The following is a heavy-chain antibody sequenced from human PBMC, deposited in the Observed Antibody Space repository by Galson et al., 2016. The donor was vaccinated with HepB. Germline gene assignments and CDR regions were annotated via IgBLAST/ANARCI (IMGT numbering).Heavy chain of an antibody. J-gene: IGHJ2*01. Sequence: SLRLSCAASGFTFNDYGMTWVRQAPGKGLGWVSGVNWKGDTTVYADSVRGRFTISRDNAKNSLYLQMDSLRAEDTALYYCARGIGRIAVAGTVAYWYFDLWGRGSLVSVSA. CDR3: ARGIGRIAVAGTVAYWYFDL. CDR2: VNWKGDTT. V-gene: IGHV3-20*04. D-gene: IGHD6-19*01. CDR1: GFTFNDYG.